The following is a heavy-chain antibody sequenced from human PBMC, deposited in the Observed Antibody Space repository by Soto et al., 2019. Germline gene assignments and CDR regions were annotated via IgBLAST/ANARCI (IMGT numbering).Heavy chain of an antibody. D-gene: IGHD2-15*01. J-gene: IGHJ5*01. Sequence: ASVKVSCKASGYTFTNYGISWVRQAPGQGLEWMGWINVYNGNTKYAQKVQGRVTMTTDTSTSTAYMELRSLRSDDTAVYYCACGVGAGSCWKQDNCFDSWGQGTLVTVSS. CDR3: ACGVGAGSCWKQDNCFDS. V-gene: IGHV1-18*01. CDR2: INVYNGNT. CDR1: GYTFTNYG.